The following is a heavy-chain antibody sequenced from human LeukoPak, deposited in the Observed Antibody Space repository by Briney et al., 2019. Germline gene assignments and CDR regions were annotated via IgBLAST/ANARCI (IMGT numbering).Heavy chain of an antibody. CDR2: INPNSGGT. CDR1: GYTFTGYY. Sequence: ASVKVSCKASGYTFTGYYMHWVRQAPGQGLEWMGRINPNSGGTNYAQKFQGRVTMTRDTSISTAYMELSRLRSDATAVYYCARDPEYCTNGVCYIEGYWGQGTLVTVSS. D-gene: IGHD2-8*01. CDR3: ARDPEYCTNGVCYIEGY. J-gene: IGHJ4*02. V-gene: IGHV1-2*06.